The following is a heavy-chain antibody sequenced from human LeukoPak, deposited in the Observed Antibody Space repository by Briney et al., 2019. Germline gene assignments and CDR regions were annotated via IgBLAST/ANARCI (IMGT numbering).Heavy chain of an antibody. CDR2: IFYSGST. CDR3: ARVESYGYMDV. D-gene: IGHD1-26*01. V-gene: IGHV4-39*07. J-gene: IGHJ6*03. Sequence: PSETLSLTCTVSGGSISSTRHYWGWIRQPPGKGLEWIGSIFYSGSTNYNPSLKSRVTISQDTSNNQFSLKVSSVTAADTAVYYCARVESYGYMDVWGKGTTVTVSS. CDR1: GGSISSTRHY.